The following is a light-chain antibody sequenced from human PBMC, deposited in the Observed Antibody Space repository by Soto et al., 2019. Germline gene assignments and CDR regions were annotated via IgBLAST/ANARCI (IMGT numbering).Light chain of an antibody. CDR3: LQGSHWHRT. V-gene: IGKV2-30*01. CDR1: QSLVYSDGNTY. Sequence: DVVMTQSPLSLPVTLGQPASISCRSSQSLVYSDGNTYLTWFQQRPGQSPRRLIHKVSNRDSEVPDRFSGSGSGTDFTLKISRVEAEDVGVYYCLQGSHWHRTFGQGTKVEIK. CDR2: KVS. J-gene: IGKJ1*01.